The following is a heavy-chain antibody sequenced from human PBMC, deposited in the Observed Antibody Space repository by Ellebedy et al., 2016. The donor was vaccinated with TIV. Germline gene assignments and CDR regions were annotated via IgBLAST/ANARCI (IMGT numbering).Heavy chain of an antibody. J-gene: IGHJ4*02. CDR3: ARGIVALQPLKYFDS. D-gene: IGHD2-21*01. CDR2: IDHAGGA. V-gene: IGHV4-34*01. CDR1: GGSFSGHY. Sequence: SETLSLXCAVYGGSFSGHYWSWIRQSPGKRLEWIGEIDHAGGANYNPSLKSRVTLSVDTSKNQFSLKVKSLTAADTAIYYCARGIVALQPLKYFDSWGQGTRVTVSS.